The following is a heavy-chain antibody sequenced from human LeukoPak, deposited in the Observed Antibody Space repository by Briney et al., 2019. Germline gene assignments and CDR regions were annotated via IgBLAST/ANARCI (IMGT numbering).Heavy chain of an antibody. J-gene: IGHJ5*02. CDR2: ISAYDGNT. D-gene: IGHD3-9*01. CDR3: ARDRTSQGYYDILTGLNWFDP. V-gene: IGHV1-18*04. Sequence: ASVKVSCKASGYTFTSYGISWVRQAPGQGLEWMGWISAYDGNTNYAQKLQGRVTMTTDTSTSTAYMELRSLRSDDTAVYYCARDRTSQGYYDILTGLNWFDPWGQGTLVTVSS. CDR1: GYTFTSYG.